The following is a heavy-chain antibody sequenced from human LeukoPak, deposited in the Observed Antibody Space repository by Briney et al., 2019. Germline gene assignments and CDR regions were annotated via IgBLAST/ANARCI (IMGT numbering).Heavy chain of an antibody. D-gene: IGHD5-12*01. V-gene: IGHV4-39*07. Sequence: SETLSLTCTVSGGSISSSSYYWGWIRQPPGKGLEWIGSIYYSGSTYYNPSLKSRVTISVDKSKNQFSLKLSSVTAADTAVYYCARRPNPGYSGYDNEDYWGQGTLVTVSS. CDR2: IYYSGST. J-gene: IGHJ4*02. CDR3: ARRPNPGYSGYDNEDY. CDR1: GGSISSSSYY.